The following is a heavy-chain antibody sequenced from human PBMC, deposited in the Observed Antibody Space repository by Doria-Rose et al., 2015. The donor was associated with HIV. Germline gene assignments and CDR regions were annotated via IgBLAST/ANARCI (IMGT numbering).Heavy chain of an antibody. D-gene: IGHD5-12*01. CDR2: IYDNSGSS. V-gene: IGHV4-59*01. CDR3: ARGVATTAGYYFDY. J-gene: IGHJ4*02. Sequence: PGKGLEWIGYIYDNSGSSNYNPSLKSRVTISVDTSKSQFSLELSSVTAADTAVYYCARGVATTAGYYFDYWGQGTLVTVSS.